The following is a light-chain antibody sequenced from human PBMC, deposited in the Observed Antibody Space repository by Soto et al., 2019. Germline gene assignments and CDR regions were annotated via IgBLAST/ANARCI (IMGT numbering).Light chain of an antibody. CDR3: QQYGSSPLT. Sequence: EIVLTQSPDTLSLSPGERATLSCRAGQSVSASYLAWYQHKPGQAPRLLMYGASRRATGIPDRFSGSGSGTDFTLTISRLEPEDFVVYFCQQYGSSPLTFGGGTKVEIK. CDR2: GAS. CDR1: QSVSASY. J-gene: IGKJ4*01. V-gene: IGKV3-20*01.